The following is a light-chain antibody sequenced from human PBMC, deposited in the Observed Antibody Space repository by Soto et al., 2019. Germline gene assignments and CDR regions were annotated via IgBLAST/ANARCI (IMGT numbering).Light chain of an antibody. CDR3: MQALQTWT. Sequence: DIVMTQSPLSLPVTPGEPASISCRSSQSLLYSNGYNYLDWYLQKPGQSPQLLIYLGSNRASGVPDRFSGSGSGTDLTLKISRVEAEDVGIYYCMQALQTWTFGQGTKVEI. J-gene: IGKJ1*01. CDR2: LGS. V-gene: IGKV2-28*01. CDR1: QSLLYSNGYNY.